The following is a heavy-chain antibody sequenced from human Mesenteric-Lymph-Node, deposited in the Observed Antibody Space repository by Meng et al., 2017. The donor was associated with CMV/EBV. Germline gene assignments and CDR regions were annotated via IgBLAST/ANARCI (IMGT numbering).Heavy chain of an antibody. CDR3: ARDRGCSLTSCDKGGDAFDV. D-gene: IGHD2-2*02. CDR2: ISSSSSYI. V-gene: IGHV3-21*01. J-gene: IGHJ3*01. Sequence: GESLKISCPASGFTFSTYNMNWVRQAPGKGLEWVSSISSSSSYIYYADSVKGRFTISRDNAKNSLYLQMNSLRAEDTAVYYCARDRGCSLTSCDKGGDAFDVWGLGTMVTVSS. CDR1: GFTFSTYN.